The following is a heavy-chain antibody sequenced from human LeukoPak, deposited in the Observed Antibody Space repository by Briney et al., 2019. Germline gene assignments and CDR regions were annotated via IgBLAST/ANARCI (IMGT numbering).Heavy chain of an antibody. V-gene: IGHV4-39*01. J-gene: IGHJ4*02. CDR3: VRQFDY. CDR2: FYSSVST. Sequence: SDTLSLTCTVSGGSISSSTHYWVWIRPSPGEGLGCSGNFYSSVSTHYNPSLKGRVPIPVDTSKNQFSLQLPSVTAADTAVYYCVRQFDYCGQGTLVTVSS. CDR1: GGSISSSTHY.